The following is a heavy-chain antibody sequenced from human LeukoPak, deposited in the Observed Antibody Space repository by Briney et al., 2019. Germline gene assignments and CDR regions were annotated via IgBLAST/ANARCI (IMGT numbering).Heavy chain of an antibody. J-gene: IGHJ6*03. D-gene: IGHD4-17*01. Sequence: ASVKVSCKASGYTFTSYDINWVRQATGQGLEWMGWMNPNSGNTGYAQKFQGRVTTTRNTSISTAYMELSSLRSEDTAVYYCARGGYGDYRSYYYYMDVWGKGTTVTVSS. CDR1: GYTFTSYD. V-gene: IGHV1-8*01. CDR3: ARGGYGDYRSYYYYMDV. CDR2: MNPNSGNT.